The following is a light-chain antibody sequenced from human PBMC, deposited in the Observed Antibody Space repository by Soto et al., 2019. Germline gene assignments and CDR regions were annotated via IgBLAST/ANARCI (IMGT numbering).Light chain of an antibody. V-gene: IGKV1-5*01. CDR3: QQYDIYPWT. J-gene: IGKJ1*01. CDR2: DAS. Sequence: SQMAQTPSTPTPSVAARVTTTCRASQSVSTWLAWYQQKPGKAPKLLIYDASTWDSGAPSRFSGSGSGTEFTLSISSLEPDDFATYYCQQYDIYPWTFGQGTKVDIK. CDR1: QSVSTW.